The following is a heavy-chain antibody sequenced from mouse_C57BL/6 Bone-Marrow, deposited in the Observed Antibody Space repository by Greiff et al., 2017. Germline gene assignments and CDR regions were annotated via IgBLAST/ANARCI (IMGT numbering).Heavy chain of an antibody. V-gene: IGHV1-74*01. Sequence: QVQLKQPGAELVKPGASVKVSCKASGYTFTSYWMHWVKQRPGQGLEWIGRIHPSDSDTNYNQKFKGKATLTVDKSSSTAYMQLSSLTSEDSAVYYGTIGSYDYGVRFAYWGQGTLVTVSA. J-gene: IGHJ3*01. CDR1: GYTFTSYW. CDR3: TIGSYDYGVRFAY. CDR2: IHPSDSDT. D-gene: IGHD2-4*01.